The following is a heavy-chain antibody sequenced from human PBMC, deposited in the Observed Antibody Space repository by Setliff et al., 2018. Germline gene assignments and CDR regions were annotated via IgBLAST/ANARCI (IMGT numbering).Heavy chain of an antibody. D-gene: IGHD3-22*01. CDR1: GYGFTSHY. CDR2: VNPSGGKT. CDR3: ARAPWGDDYDSLYTWFDP. V-gene: IGHV1-46*01. Sequence: ASVKVSCKTSGYGFTSHYFHWLRQAPGQGLEWMGIVNPSGGKTTLSQKFQGRVSMTADASTATVYMELHSLTSEDTDIYYCARAPWGDDYDSLYTWFDPWGQGSLVTVSS. J-gene: IGHJ5*02.